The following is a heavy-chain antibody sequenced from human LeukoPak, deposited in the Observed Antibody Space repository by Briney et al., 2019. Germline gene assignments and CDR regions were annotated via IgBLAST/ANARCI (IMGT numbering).Heavy chain of an antibody. D-gene: IGHD5-24*01. CDR1: GGSISSGDYY. V-gene: IGHV4-30-4*01. CDR2: IYYSGST. Sequence: SQTLSLTCTVSGGSISSGDYYWSWIRQPPGKGLEWIGYIYYSGSTYCNPSLKSRVTISVDTSKNQFSLKLSSVTAADTAVYYCARDRDGYTLDYWGQGTLVTVSS. CDR3: ARDRDGYTLDY. J-gene: IGHJ4*02.